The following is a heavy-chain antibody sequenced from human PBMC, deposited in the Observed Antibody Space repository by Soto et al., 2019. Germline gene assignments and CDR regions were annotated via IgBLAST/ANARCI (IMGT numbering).Heavy chain of an antibody. CDR1: GFTFSSYA. J-gene: IGHJ6*02. D-gene: IGHD2-15*01. CDR3: ARAYCSGGSCYYDPLYYYGMDV. CDR2: ISYDGSNK. Sequence: QVQLVESGGGVVQPGRSLRLSCAASGFTFSSYAMHWVRQAPGKGREWVAVISYDGSNKYYADSVKGRFTISRDNSKNTLYLQMNSLRAEDTAVYYCARAYCSGGSCYYDPLYYYGMDVWGQGTTVTVSS. V-gene: IGHV3-30-3*01.